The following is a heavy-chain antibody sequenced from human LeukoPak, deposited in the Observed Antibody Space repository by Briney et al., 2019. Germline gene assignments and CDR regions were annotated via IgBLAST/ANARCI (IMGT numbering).Heavy chain of an antibody. CDR2: INPNSGGT. J-gene: IGHJ4*02. Sequence: ASVKVSCKASGYTFTGYYMHWVRQAPGQGLEWMGWINPNSGGTNYAQKFQGRVTMTRDTSISTAYMELSRLRSDDTAVYYCARTKIWSGYYGDYWGQGTLVTVSS. D-gene: IGHD3-3*01. V-gene: IGHV1-2*02. CDR1: GYTFTGYY. CDR3: ARTKIWSGYYGDY.